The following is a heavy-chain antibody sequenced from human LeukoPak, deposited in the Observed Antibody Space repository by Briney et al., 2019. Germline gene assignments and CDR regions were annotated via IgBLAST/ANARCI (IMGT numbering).Heavy chain of an antibody. CDR2: INHSGST. V-gene: IGHV4-34*01. D-gene: IGHD6-13*01. CDR3: AGGLGSSWYGLGWFDP. Sequence: PSETLSLTCAVYSGSFSGYYWSWIRQPPGKGLEWIGEINHSGSTNYNPSLKSRVTISVDTSKNQFSLKLSSVTAADTAVYYCAGGLGSSWYGLGWFDPWGQGTLVTVSS. CDR1: SGSFSGYY. J-gene: IGHJ5*02.